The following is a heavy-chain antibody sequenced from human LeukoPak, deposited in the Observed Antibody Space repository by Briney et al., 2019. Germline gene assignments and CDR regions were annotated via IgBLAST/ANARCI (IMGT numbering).Heavy chain of an antibody. Sequence: GGSLRLSCAASGFTFTNYAMSWVRQARGKALDWVSAISYNGGSTYYSEFVKGRFTISRDNSKNTVYRQMNSLRAEDTAVYYCAKPPNYGAYYYGMDVWGKGTTVTVSS. J-gene: IGHJ6*04. CDR1: GFTFTNYA. CDR2: ISYNGGST. CDR3: AKPPNYGAYYYGMDV. V-gene: IGHV3-23*01. D-gene: IGHD3-16*01.